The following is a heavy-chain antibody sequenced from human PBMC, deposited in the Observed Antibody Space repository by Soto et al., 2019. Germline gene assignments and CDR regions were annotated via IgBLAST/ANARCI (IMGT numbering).Heavy chain of an antibody. CDR3: ARDSRLLSANDVMDV. CDR1: GYDFTTFW. D-gene: IGHD2-15*01. CDR2: VYPGDSET. V-gene: IGHV5-51*01. Sequence: GESLKISCQGGGYDFTTFWIAWVRQMPGKGLEWMGIVYPGDSETRYSPSFQGQVTISADKSTNTAYLQWTSLKASDTAVYYCARDSRLLSANDVMDVWGQGTTVTVSS. J-gene: IGHJ6*02.